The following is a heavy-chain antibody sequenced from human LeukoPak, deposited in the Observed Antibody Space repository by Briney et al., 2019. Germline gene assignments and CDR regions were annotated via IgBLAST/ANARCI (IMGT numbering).Heavy chain of an antibody. D-gene: IGHD3-22*01. CDR1: GFTFSSYA. V-gene: IGHV3-23*01. CDR3: AKVLTMILVDWPLDY. Sequence: LPGGSLRLSCAASGFTFSSYAMSWVRQAPGKGLQWVSAISGSGGSTYYADSVKGRFTISRDNSKNTLYLQMNTLRAEDTAVYYCAKVLTMILVDWPLDYWGQGTLVTVSS. J-gene: IGHJ4*02. CDR2: ISGSGGST.